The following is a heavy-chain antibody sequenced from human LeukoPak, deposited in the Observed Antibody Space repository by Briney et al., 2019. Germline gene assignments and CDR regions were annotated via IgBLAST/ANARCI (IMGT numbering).Heavy chain of an antibody. D-gene: IGHD3-3*01. CDR3: ARVPSDYDFWSGYGGMDV. CDR1: GYTFTSYA. CDR2: INAGNGNT. V-gene: IGHV1-3*01. Sequence: ASVKVSCKASGYTFTSYATHWVCQAPGQRLEWMGWINAGNGNTKYSQKFQGRVTITRDTSASTAYMELSSLRSEDTAVYYCARVPSDYDFWSGYGGMDVWGQGTTVTVSS. J-gene: IGHJ6*02.